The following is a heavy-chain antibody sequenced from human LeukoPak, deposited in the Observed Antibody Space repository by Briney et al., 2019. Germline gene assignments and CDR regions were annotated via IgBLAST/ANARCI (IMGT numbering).Heavy chain of an antibody. CDR3: ARGSGYDYFSDY. Sequence: PGVSLRLSCAASGFTFSSYSMNWVRQAPGKGLEWLSYISSSSSAIYYADSVKGRFTISRDNAKNSLYLQMNSLRDEDTAVYYWARGSGYDYFSDYWGPGTLVTVSS. V-gene: IGHV3-48*02. J-gene: IGHJ4*02. D-gene: IGHD5-12*01. CDR2: ISSSSSAI. CDR1: GFTFSSYS.